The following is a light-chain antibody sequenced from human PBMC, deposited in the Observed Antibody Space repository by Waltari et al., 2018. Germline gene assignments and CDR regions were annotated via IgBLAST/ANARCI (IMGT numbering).Light chain of an antibody. J-gene: IGLJ2*01. V-gene: IGLV2-8*01. CDR1: SSDVGTYNP. CDR3: CSFAGSNIVV. Sequence: QSALTQPPSASGSPGQSVTISCTGTSSDVGTYNPVSWYQQHPGKAPKLMIYDVTKRPSGVPDRFSGSKSGNTASLTVSGLQAEDAADYYCCSFAGSNIVVFGGGTKLTVL. CDR2: DVT.